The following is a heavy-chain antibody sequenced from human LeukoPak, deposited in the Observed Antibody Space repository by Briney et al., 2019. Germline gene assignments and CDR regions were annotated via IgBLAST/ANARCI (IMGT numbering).Heavy chain of an antibody. J-gene: IGHJ3*02. CDR1: GGIFSSYA. Sequence: VASVKVSCKTSGGIFSSYAINWVRQAPGQGLEWMGGIFAIFGTANYAQKFQGRVTITADKSTTTAYMELSSLRSDDTAVYYCAKHSGYDWYDAFDIWGQGTMVTVSS. CDR3: AKHSGYDWYDAFDI. CDR2: IFAIFGTA. V-gene: IGHV1-69*06. D-gene: IGHD5-12*01.